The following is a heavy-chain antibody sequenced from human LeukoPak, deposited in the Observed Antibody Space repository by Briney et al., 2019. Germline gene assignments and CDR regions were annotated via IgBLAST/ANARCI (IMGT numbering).Heavy chain of an antibody. J-gene: IGHJ4*02. CDR1: GNSISSSSYY. CDR3: GRSAGFVHFDH. V-gene: IGHV4-39*07. CDR2: INYYGKT. Sequence: SETLSLTCTVSGNSISSSSYYWVWIRQPPGKGLEWIGSINYYGKTYYNPSVKSRVTISVDTSMNQFSLMVRSVTAADTAVYYCGRSAGFVHFDHWGQGTLVTVTS. D-gene: IGHD3-16*01.